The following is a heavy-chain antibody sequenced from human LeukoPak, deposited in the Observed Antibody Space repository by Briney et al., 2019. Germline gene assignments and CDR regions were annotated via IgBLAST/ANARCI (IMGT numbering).Heavy chain of an antibody. J-gene: IGHJ4*02. Sequence: SETLSLTCAVYGGSFSDYYWSWIRQPPGKGLEWIGEIIHSGSTNYNSSLKSRVIISVDTSKNQFSLRLSSVTAADTAAYYCARRRRSGSQVLDFWGQGTLVTVSS. V-gene: IGHV4-34*12. CDR1: GGSFSDYY. CDR2: IIHSGST. D-gene: IGHD1-26*01. CDR3: ARRRRSGSQVLDF.